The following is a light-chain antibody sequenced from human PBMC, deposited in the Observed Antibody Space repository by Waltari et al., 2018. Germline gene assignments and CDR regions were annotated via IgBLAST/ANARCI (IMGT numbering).Light chain of an antibody. CDR1: SPYLDSNH. Sequence: QSVLTQSPSASGTPWQRVTISCSGSSPYLDSNHVFWYQQIPGTAPKLLIFRDNMRPSGVPDRFSASKSGTSASLAISGLRSEDEADYYCAAWDNSLSGVLFGGGTKLTVL. J-gene: IGLJ2*01. CDR2: RDN. CDR3: AAWDNSLSGVL. V-gene: IGLV1-47*01.